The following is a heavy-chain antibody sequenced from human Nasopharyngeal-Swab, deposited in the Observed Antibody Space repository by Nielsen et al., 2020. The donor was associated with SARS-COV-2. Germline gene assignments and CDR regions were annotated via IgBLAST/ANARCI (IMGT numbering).Heavy chain of an antibody. CDR3: ARENNWEALRYFDL. J-gene: IGHJ2*01. D-gene: IGHD1-20*01. CDR2: ISWNGNIR. CDR1: GFTFDDYA. Sequence: SLKISYAASGFTFDDYAMYWVRQAPGKGLEWVSGISWNGNIRGHADSVEGRFTISRDNAKSSLYLQMNSLRVEDTALYYCARENNWEALRYFDLWGRGTLVTVSS. V-gene: IGHV3-9*01.